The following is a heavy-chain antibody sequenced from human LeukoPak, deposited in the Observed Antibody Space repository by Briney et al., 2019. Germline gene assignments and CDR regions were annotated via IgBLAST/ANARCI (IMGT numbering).Heavy chain of an antibody. CDR1: GFTFSSYS. CDR3: ARVFTIFGVPYYFDY. Sequence: GGSLRLSCAASGFTFSSYSMNWVRRAPGKGLEWVSSISSSSSYIYYADSVKGRFTISRDNAKNSLYLQMNSLRAEDTAVYYCARVFTIFGVPYYFDYWGQGTLVTVSS. CDR2: ISSSSSYI. V-gene: IGHV3-21*01. D-gene: IGHD3-3*01. J-gene: IGHJ4*02.